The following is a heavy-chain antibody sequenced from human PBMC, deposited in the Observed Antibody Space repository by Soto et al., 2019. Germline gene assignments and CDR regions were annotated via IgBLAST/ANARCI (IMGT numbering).Heavy chain of an antibody. CDR2: IYYSGST. V-gene: IGHV4-61*01. CDR1: GGSVSSGSYY. Sequence: PSETLSLTCTVSGGSVSSGSYYWSWIRQPPGKGLEWIGYIYYSGSTNYNPSLKSRVTISVDTSKNQFSLKLSSVTAADTAVYYCAXGVVVVVAATPSPWFDPWGQGTLVTVSS. J-gene: IGHJ5*02. CDR3: AXGVVVVVAATPSPWFDP. D-gene: IGHD2-15*01.